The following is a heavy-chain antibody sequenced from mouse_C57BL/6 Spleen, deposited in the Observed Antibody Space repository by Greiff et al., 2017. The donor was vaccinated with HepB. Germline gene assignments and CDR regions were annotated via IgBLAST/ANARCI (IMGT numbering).Heavy chain of an antibody. D-gene: IGHD1-1*01. CDR1: GYTFTSYW. V-gene: IGHV1-69*01. J-gene: IGHJ3*01. Sequence: QQSCKASGYTFTSYWMHWVKQRPGQGLEWIGEIDPSDSYTNYNQKFKGKSTLTVDKSSSTAYMQLSSLTSEDSAVYYCARDVTTVGFAYWGQGTLVTVSA. CDR3: ARDVTTVGFAY. CDR2: IDPSDSYT.